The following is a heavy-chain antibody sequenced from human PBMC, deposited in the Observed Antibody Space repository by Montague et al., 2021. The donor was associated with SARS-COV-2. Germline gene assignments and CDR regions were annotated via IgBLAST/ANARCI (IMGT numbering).Heavy chain of an antibody. CDR1: GFIFSGYE. CDR2: ISNSGDTK. CDR3: AKDRQLVGDDAFDI. V-gene: IGHV3-48*03. J-gene: IGHJ3*02. D-gene: IGHD6-13*01. Sequence: SLRLSCAASGFIFSGYEMNWVRQAPGKGLEWVSYISNSGDTKYYADSVKGRFTISRDKSKNTLYLQMNSLRAEDTAVYYCAKDRQLVGDDAFDIWGQGTMVTVSS.